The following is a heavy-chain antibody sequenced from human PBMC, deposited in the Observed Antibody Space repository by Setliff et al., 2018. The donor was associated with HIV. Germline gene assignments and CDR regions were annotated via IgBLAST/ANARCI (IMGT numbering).Heavy chain of an antibody. CDR1: GDSISSSSSY. CDR3: ARAAYNGTYLWEPATDL. D-gene: IGHD1-7*01. J-gene: IGHJ2*01. CDR2: IYYSGTA. V-gene: IGHV4-39*01. Sequence: PSETLSLTCTVSGDSISSSSSYWGWIRQPPGKGLEWIGNIYYSGTAFYNPSLKSRVTVSVDTSKNQLSLNLSSVTAADTAVYYYARAAYNGTYLWEPATDLWGRGTLVTVSS.